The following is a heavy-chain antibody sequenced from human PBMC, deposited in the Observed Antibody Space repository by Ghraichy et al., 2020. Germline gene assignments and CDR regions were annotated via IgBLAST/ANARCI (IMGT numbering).Heavy chain of an antibody. CDR3: ASRNYDFWSGYRQPTTPPDY. Sequence: SETLSLTCTVSGGSISSSSYYWGWIRQPPGKGLEWIGSIYYSGSTYYNPSLKSRVTISVDTSKNQFSLKLSSVTAADTAVYYRASRNYDFWSGYRQPTTPPDYWGQGTLVTVSS. CDR2: IYYSGST. CDR1: GGSISSSSYY. V-gene: IGHV4-39*01. J-gene: IGHJ4*02. D-gene: IGHD3-3*01.